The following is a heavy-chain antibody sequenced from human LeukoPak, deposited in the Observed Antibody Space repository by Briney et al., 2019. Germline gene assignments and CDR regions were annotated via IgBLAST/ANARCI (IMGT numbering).Heavy chain of an antibody. Sequence: GGSLRLSCAASGFTFSSYWMSWVRQAPGKGLEWVANIKQDGSEKYYVDSVKGRFTISRDNSKNTLYLQMNSLRAEDTAVYYCAKPLSSSDLYYFDYWGQGTLVTVSS. D-gene: IGHD6-6*01. J-gene: IGHJ4*02. V-gene: IGHV3-7*03. CDR2: IKQDGSEK. CDR1: GFTFSSYW. CDR3: AKPLSSSDLYYFDY.